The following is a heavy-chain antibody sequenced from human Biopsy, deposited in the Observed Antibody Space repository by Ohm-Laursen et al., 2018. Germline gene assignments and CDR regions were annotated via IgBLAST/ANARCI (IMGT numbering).Heavy chain of an antibody. CDR2: VYYTGST. V-gene: IGHV4-59*01. CDR3: ARDRGYYSDRTVPGYFDL. CDR1: GDSISSYY. Sequence: PSETLSLTCTVSGDSISSYYWSWIRQPPGKGLEWIGYVYYTGSTDYNPSLQSRVTISVDTSKNRFSLRLRSVTPADTAIYYCARDRGYYSDRTVPGYFDLWGRGTLVTVSS. D-gene: IGHD3-22*01. J-gene: IGHJ2*01.